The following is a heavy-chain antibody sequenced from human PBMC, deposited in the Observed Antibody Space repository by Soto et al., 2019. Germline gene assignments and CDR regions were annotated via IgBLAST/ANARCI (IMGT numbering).Heavy chain of an antibody. CDR2: IFGSGRTT. Sequence: WSLRLSCAASGFNFSSDVMSWVRQAPGKGLEWVASIFGSGRTTYYADSVKDRFTISRDNSKNTLYLQLNSLRVEDTALYYCAKSQSGSFFAAFDLWGQGTMVTVSS. CDR3: AKSQSGSFFAAFDL. D-gene: IGHD1-26*01. J-gene: IGHJ3*01. V-gene: IGHV3-23*01. CDR1: GFNFSSDV.